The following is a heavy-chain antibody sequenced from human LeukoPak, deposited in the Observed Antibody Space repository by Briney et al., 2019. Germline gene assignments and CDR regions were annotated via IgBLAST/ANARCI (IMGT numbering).Heavy chain of an antibody. V-gene: IGHV5-51*01. CDR2: IYPGDSDT. CDR3: ARSQLPGKIAEAGLFDY. J-gene: IGHJ4*02. Sequence: GESLKISCKGSGYSFTSYWIGWVRQMPGKGLEWMGIIYPGDSDTRYSPSFQGQVTISADKSISTAYLQWSSLKASDTAMYYCARSQLPGKIAEAGLFDYWGQGTLVTVSS. D-gene: IGHD6-13*01. CDR1: GYSFTSYW.